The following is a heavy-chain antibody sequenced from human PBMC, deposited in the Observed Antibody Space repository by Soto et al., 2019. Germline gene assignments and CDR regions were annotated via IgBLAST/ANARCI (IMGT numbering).Heavy chain of an antibody. D-gene: IGHD1-26*01. CDR3: VSLGIGWEFPFDH. V-gene: IGHV4-61*08. CDR1: GDSVNNDAYY. Sequence: QVHLQESGPGLMKPSETMSLTCTVSGDSVNNDAYYWSWIRQPPGKGLEWIGYIYHSGITYYNPSLRSRVIMSIDMSENQFSPRLISVTAADTAVYYCVSLGIGWEFPFDHWGQGTLVNVSS. J-gene: IGHJ4*02. CDR2: IYHSGIT.